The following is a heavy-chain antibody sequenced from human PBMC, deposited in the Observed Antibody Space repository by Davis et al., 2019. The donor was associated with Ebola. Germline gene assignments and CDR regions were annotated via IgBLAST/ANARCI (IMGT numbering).Heavy chain of an antibody. CDR1: GASITSYY. J-gene: IGHJ6*04. V-gene: IGHV4-59*06. D-gene: IGHD4-17*01. CDR3: AREHDYGDYDVLFYYYGMDV. Sequence: MPSETLSLTCTVSGASITSYYWSWIRQPPGKGLEYIGYRHYSGSTYYNPSLKSRVAISVDTSKNQFSLKLSSVTAADSAVYYCAREHDYGDYDVLFYYYGMDVWGRGTTVTVSS. CDR2: RHYSGST.